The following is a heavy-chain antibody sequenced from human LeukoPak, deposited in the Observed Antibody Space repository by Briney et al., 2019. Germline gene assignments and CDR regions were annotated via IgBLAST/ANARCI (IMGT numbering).Heavy chain of an antibody. V-gene: IGHV3-21*01. Sequence: GGSLRLSCAASGFTFSSYSMNWVRQAPGKGLEWVSSISSSSSYIYYADSVKGRFTISRDNSKNTLYLQMNSLRAEDTAVYYCAKDPGSYCSGGSCYSNYHHYYYYMDVWGKGTTVTVSS. CDR1: GFTFSSYS. CDR2: ISSSSSYI. J-gene: IGHJ6*03. D-gene: IGHD2-15*01. CDR3: AKDPGSYCSGGSCYSNYHHYYYYMDV.